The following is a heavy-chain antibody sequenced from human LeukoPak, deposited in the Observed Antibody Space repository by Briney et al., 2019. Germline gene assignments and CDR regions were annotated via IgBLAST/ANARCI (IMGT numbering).Heavy chain of an antibody. CDR3: ARHELSGRWLLDY. CDR1: GGSLSSSSYY. D-gene: IGHD5-24*01. CDR2: IYYSGST. V-gene: IGHV4-39*01. Sequence: SETLSLTCTVSGGSLSSSSYYWGWIRHPPGKGLEWIVSIYYSGSTYYNPSLRSGVTISVDTSKNKFSLKLSSVTAADTAVYYCARHELSGRWLLDYWGQGTLVTVSS. J-gene: IGHJ4*02.